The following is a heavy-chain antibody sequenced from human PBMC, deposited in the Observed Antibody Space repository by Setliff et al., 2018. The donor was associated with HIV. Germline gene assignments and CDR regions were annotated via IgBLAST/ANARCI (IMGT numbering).Heavy chain of an antibody. CDR3: VKEYHTEVTDTRVANYFDY. CDR1: GGTFSSYA. J-gene: IGHJ4*02. Sequence: AASVKVSCKASGGTFSSYAINWVRQAPGQGLEWMGNIVPLFETPDAAPRFRGRVTITADKSTSTAYMELRSLRSEDTAIYYCVKEYHTEVTDTRVANYFDYWGQGTLVTVSS. D-gene: IGHD4-4*01. CDR2: IVPLFETP. V-gene: IGHV1-69*06.